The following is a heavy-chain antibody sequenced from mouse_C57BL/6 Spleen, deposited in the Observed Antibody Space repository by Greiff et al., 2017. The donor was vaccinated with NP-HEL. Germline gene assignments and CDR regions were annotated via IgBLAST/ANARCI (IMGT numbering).Heavy chain of an antibody. D-gene: IGHD2-4*01. CDR1: GYTFTSYW. J-gene: IGHJ2*01. Sequence: QVQLKQPGAELVMPGASVKLSCKASGYTFTSYWMHWVKQRPGQGLEWIGEIDPSDSYTNYNQKFKGKSTLTVDKSSSTAYMQLSSLTSEDSAVYYCATAGDYDYFDYWGQGTTLTVSS. CDR2: IDPSDSYT. CDR3: ATAGDYDYFDY. V-gene: IGHV1-69*01.